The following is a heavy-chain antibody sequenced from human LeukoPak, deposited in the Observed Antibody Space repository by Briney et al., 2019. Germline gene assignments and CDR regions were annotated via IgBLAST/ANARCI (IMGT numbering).Heavy chain of an antibody. CDR1: GFTFSSYA. CDR3: ARELFGSGSCPDY. V-gene: IGHV3-33*01. CDR2: VWHGGSNK. D-gene: IGHD3-10*01. Sequence: GRSLRLSCTAPGFTFSSYAIHWIRQAPGKGLEWVALVWHGGSNKYYADSAKGRFTISRDNSKNTVYLQMNSLRAEDTAVYYCARELFGSGSCPDYWGQGTLVTVSS. J-gene: IGHJ4*02.